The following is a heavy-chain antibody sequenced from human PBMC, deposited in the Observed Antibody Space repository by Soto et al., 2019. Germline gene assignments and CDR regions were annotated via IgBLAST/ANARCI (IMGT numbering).Heavy chain of an antibody. CDR2: INVNGGNT. Sequence: GASVKVSCKTSGYIFTNYCISWVRQAPGQGLEWMGWINVNGGNTNYAQNLQGRVILTTDTSTSTAYMELWSLTSDDTAVYYCARDWNYIFDYWGQGSLVTVSS. V-gene: IGHV1-18*01. J-gene: IGHJ4*02. D-gene: IGHD1-7*01. CDR1: GYIFTNYC. CDR3: ARDWNYIFDY.